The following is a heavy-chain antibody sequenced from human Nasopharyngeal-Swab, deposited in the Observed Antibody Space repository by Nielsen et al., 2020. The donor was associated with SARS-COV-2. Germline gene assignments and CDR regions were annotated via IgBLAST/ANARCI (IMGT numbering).Heavy chain of an antibody. J-gene: IGHJ4*02. CDR3: ARVRNGDYFDY. Sequence: GESLKISCAASGFTFSSYSMNWVRQAPGKGLEWVSSISSSSSYIYYADSVKGRFTISRDNAKNSLYLQMNSLRAEDTAVYYCARVRNGDYFDYWGQGTLVTVSS. V-gene: IGHV3-21*01. CDR2: ISSSSSYI. D-gene: IGHD1-1*01. CDR1: GFTFSSYS.